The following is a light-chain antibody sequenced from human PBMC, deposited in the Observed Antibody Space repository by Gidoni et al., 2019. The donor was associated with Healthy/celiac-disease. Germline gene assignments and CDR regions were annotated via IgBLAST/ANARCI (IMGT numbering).Light chain of an antibody. CDR2: GKN. V-gene: IGLV3-19*01. CDR3: NSRDSSGNHLEV. CDR1: SLRSYY. J-gene: IGLJ2*01. Sequence: SSELTQAPAVSVALGRTVRITCPGDSLRSYYASWYQQKPGQAPVLVIYGKNNRPSGIPDRFSGSSSGNTASLTITGAQAEDEADYYCNSRDSSGNHLEVFGGGTKLTVL.